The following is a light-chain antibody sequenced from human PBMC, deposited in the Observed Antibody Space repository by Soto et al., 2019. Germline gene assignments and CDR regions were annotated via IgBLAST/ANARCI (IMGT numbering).Light chain of an antibody. Sequence: SYELTQPPSVSVSPGQTASITCSGDKLGDKYACWYQQKPGQSPVLVIYQDSKRPSGIPERFSGSNSGNTATLTISGTQAMDEADYYCQAWDSSTAVFGTGTTVTVL. V-gene: IGLV3-1*01. CDR2: QDS. J-gene: IGLJ1*01. CDR1: KLGDKY. CDR3: QAWDSSTAV.